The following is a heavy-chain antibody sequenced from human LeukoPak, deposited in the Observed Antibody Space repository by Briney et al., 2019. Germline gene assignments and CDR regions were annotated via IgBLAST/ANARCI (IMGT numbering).Heavy chain of an antibody. CDR1: GGTFSSYA. D-gene: IGHD6-19*01. CDR3: ARVTGYSSGWYWFDP. CDR2: IIPIFGTA. Sequence: SVKVSCKASGGTFSSYAISWVRQAPGQGLEWMGRIIPIFGTANYAQKFQGRVPITTDESTSTAYMELSSLRSEDTAVYYCARVTGYSSGWYWFDPWGQGTLVTVSS. J-gene: IGHJ5*02. V-gene: IGHV1-69*05.